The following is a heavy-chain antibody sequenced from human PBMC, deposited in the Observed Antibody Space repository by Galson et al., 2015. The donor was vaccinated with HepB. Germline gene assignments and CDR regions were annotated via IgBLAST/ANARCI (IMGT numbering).Heavy chain of an antibody. Sequence: SLRLSCAASGFTFSSYAMSWVRQAPGKGLEWVSAISGSGGSTYYADSVKGRFTISRDNSKNTLYLQMNSLRAEDTAVYYCAKDRQQLVQKLYFLDYWGQGSLVTVSS. CDR2: ISGSGGST. D-gene: IGHD6-13*01. CDR3: AKDRQQLVQKLYFLDY. V-gene: IGHV3-23*01. J-gene: IGHJ4*02. CDR1: GFTFSSYA.